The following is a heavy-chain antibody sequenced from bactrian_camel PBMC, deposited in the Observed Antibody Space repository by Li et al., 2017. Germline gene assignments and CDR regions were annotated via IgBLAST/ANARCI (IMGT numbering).Heavy chain of an antibody. Sequence: VQLVESGGDSAQAGGSLRLSCSASGFSSGSYLCMAWFRQAPGKEREGVAGLGADVATTYADSAKGRFTISKDNAKNTLYLQMNSLKPEDTGFYRCAADRVYCSGGSYKDYWGQGTQVT. D-gene: IGHD2*01. CDR3: AADRVYCSGGSYKDY. CDR2: LGADVAT. J-gene: IGHJ4*01. V-gene: IGHV3S55*01. CDR1: GFSSGSYLC.